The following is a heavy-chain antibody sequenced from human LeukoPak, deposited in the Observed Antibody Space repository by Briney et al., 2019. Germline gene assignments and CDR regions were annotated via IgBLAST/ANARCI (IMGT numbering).Heavy chain of an antibody. Sequence: SETLSLTCAVYGGSFSGYYWSWIRQPPGKGLKWIGEINHSGSTNYNPSLKSRVTISVDTSKNQFSLKLSSVTAADTAVYYCARGRVRGVIAPYNWFDPWGQGTLVTVSS. D-gene: IGHD3-10*01. CDR2: INHSGST. V-gene: IGHV4-34*01. CDR1: GGSFSGYY. CDR3: ARGRVRGVIAPYNWFDP. J-gene: IGHJ5*02.